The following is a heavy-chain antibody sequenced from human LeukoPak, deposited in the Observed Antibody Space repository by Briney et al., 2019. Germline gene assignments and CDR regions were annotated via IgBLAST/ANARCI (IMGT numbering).Heavy chain of an antibody. J-gene: IGHJ4*02. D-gene: IGHD6-13*01. CDR3: ARSGGSSSPLDY. CDR1: GFTFSTYW. CDR2: INSDGTTT. Sequence: GGSLRLSCAASGFTFSTYWVHWVRQAPGKGLVWVSRINSDGTTTTYADSVKGRFTVSRDNAKNTVYLQMNSLRAEDTAVYYCARSGGSSSPLDYWGQGTLVTVSS. V-gene: IGHV3-74*01.